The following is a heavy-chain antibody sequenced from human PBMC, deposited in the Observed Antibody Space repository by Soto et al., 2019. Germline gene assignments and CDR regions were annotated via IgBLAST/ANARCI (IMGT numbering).Heavy chain of an antibody. CDR1: GFSFTSYC. V-gene: IGHV5-51*01. CDR2: IYPGDSDI. D-gene: IGHD6-19*01. J-gene: IGHJ3*02. Sequence: GESLKISWKGSGFSFTSYCIAWVRQMPGKGLEWMGIIYPGDSDIRTSPSFQGQVIVSADKSISTAYLQWSSLKASDTAMYYCARPVAASVLGAYDIWGQGTMVTVSS. CDR3: ARPVAASVLGAYDI.